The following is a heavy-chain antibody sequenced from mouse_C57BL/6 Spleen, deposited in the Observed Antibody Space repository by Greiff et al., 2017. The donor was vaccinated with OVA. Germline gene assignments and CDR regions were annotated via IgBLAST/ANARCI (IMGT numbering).Heavy chain of an antibody. CDR1: GFNIKDYY. V-gene: IGHV14-2*01. J-gene: IGHJ2*01. D-gene: IGHD2-10*01. CDR2: IDPEDGET. CDR3: ARWLGSPPYYYFDD. Sequence: EVKLVESGAELVKPGASVKLSCTASGFNIKDYYMPWVKQRTEQGLEWIGRIDPEDGETKYAPKFQGKATITADTSSNTAYLQLSSLTSEDTAVYDYARWLGSPPYYYFDDWGQGTTLTVSS.